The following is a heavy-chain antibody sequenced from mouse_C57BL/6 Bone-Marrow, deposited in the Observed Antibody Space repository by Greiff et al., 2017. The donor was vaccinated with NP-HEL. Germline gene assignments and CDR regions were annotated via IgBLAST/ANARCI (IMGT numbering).Heavy chain of an antibody. D-gene: IGHD6-1*01. Sequence: VQLQQSGAELVRPGASVKLSCTASGFNIKDDYMHWVKQRPEQGLEWIGWIDPENGDTEYASQFQGKATITADTSSNTAYLQLSSLTSEDTAVYYCTTDSRISVDYWGQGTPLTVSS. V-gene: IGHV14-4*01. J-gene: IGHJ2*01. CDR1: GFNIKDDY. CDR2: IDPENGDT. CDR3: TTDSRISVDY.